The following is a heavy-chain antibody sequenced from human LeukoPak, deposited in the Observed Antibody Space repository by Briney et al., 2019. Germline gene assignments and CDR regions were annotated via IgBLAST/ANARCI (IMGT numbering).Heavy chain of an antibody. CDR2: IYYSGST. CDR1: GGSISGGDYY. CDR3: ARVTGLWPAPYWYLDL. Sequence: SQTLSLPCTVSGGSISGGDYYWSWIRQPPGKGLEWIGYIYYSGSTYYNPALKSRVTISVDTSKNQFSLKLSSVTAADTAVYYCARVTGLWPAPYWYLDLWGRGTLVTVSS. D-gene: IGHD2-21*01. V-gene: IGHV4-30-4*01. J-gene: IGHJ2*01.